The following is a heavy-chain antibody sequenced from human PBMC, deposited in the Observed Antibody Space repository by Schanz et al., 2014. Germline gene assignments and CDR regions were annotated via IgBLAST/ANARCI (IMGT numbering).Heavy chain of an antibody. J-gene: IGHJ4*02. D-gene: IGHD3-3*01. CDR2: FDVEEAET. CDR3: ATGDNKEWKPPSFHY. V-gene: IGHV1-24*01. CDR1: GNNLSKLS. Sequence: QVHLVQSGAEVKKPGASVRVSCKVSGNNLSKLSMHWVRQAPGKGLEWMGGFDVEEAETLPAQRFQGRVTMTEDTSSETAYMELRSLRYEDTAIYYCATGDNKEWKPPSFHYWGQGTLVTVSS.